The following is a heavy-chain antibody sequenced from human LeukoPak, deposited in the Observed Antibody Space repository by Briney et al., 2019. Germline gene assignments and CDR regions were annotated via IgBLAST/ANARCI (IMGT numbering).Heavy chain of an antibody. J-gene: IGHJ4*02. CDR3: AKKIRGFLGGGPHDY. V-gene: IGHV3-23*01. D-gene: IGHD3-10*01. CDR1: GFTFSSYA. Sequence: GGSLRLSCAASGFTFSSYAMSWVRQAPGKGLEWVSAISGSGGNTYYADSVKGQFTISRDNSKNTLYLQMNSLRAEDTAVYYCAKKIRGFLGGGPHDYWGQGTLVTVSS. CDR2: ISGSGGNT.